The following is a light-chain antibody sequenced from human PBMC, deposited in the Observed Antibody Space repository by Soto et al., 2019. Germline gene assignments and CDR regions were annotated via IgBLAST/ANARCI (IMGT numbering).Light chain of an antibody. CDR2: DAS. Sequence: DIPMTQSPSTLSASVGDRVTITCRASQSSSSWLAWYQQKPGKAPKLLIDDASSLESGVPSSFSGSGSGTEFTLTISSLQPDDFATYYCQQYNSYSWTFGQGTKVEIK. CDR3: QQYNSYSWT. CDR1: QSSSSW. J-gene: IGKJ1*01. V-gene: IGKV1-5*01.